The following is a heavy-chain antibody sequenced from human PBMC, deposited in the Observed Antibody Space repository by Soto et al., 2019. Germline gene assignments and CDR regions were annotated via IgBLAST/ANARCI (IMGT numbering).Heavy chain of an antibody. CDR2: IDTRNNNT. V-gene: IGHV1-18*01. CDR3: AKDYGARPEYFQG. CDR1: GYTFTSYG. J-gene: IGHJ1*01. Sequence: QVPLVQSGAEVKKPGALVRVSCKASGYTFTSYGINWVRQAPGQGLEWMGWIDTRNNNTQYAQNFQGRVSITTDTSTSTAFLELRSLRSDDTAFYYCAKDYGARPEYFQGWGQGALVTVSS. D-gene: IGHD4-17*01.